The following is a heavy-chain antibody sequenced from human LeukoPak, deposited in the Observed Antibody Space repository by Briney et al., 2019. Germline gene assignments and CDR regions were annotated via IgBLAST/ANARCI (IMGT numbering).Heavy chain of an antibody. V-gene: IGHV1-2*02. CDR3: ARDPMVRSAGP. J-gene: IGHJ5*02. D-gene: IGHD3-10*01. CDR2: INPNSGGT. CDR1: GYTYTGYD. Sequence: ASVMLSCKASGYTYTGYDMHWVRQAPGQGLEWMGWINPNSGGTNYAQKFQGRVTMTRDTSISTAYMELSRLRSDDTAVYYCARDPMVRSAGPWGQGTLVTVSS.